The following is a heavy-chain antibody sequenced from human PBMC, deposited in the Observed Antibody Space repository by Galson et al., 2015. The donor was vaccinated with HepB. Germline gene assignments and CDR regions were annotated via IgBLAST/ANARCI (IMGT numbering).Heavy chain of an antibody. J-gene: IGHJ5*02. CDR1: GYVFTDYG. D-gene: IGHD3-10*01. CDR2: VNTNTGNP. Sequence: SVKVSCKASGYVFTDYGINWVRQAPGQGVEWIGWVNTNTGNPTYAQDFAGRFVFSLDTAVSTTYVQITSLKADDTAVYYCARTANYDSVNYHTVWFNPLGQGTLVTVSS. CDR3: ARTANYDSVNYHTVWFNP. V-gene: IGHV7-4-1*02.